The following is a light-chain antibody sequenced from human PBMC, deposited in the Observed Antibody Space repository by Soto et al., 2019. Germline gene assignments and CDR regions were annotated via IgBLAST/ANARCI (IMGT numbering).Light chain of an antibody. CDR1: RSGVGDYNY. Sequence: QSLLTQPPSASGSPGQSVTISCTGTRSGVGDYNYVSWYQQHPGKAPKLMIYEVTKRPSGVPDRFSGSKSGNTASLTVSGLQAEDEADYYCSSYAGSNNFVFGTGTKVTVL. V-gene: IGLV2-8*01. CDR2: EVT. J-gene: IGLJ1*01. CDR3: SSYAGSNNFV.